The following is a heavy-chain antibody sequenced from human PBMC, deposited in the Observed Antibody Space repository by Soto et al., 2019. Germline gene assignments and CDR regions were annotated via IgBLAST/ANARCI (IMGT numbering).Heavy chain of an antibody. CDR3: ARAVLPATAPFDY. Sequence: SETLCLTCIVSGGSISSYYWSWIRQPPGKGLEWIGYIYYSGSTNYNPSLKSRVTISVDTSKNQFSLKLSSVTAADTAVYYCARAVLPATAPFDYWGQGTLVTVSS. CDR2: IYYSGST. V-gene: IGHV4-59*01. D-gene: IGHD2-2*01. CDR1: GGSISSYY. J-gene: IGHJ4*02.